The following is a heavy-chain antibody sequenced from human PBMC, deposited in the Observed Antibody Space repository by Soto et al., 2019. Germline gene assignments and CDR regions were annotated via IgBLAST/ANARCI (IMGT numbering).Heavy chain of an antibody. J-gene: IGHJ4*02. D-gene: IGHD1-26*01. CDR2: IYHAGST. CDR3: ARGPTIVGNTRRLES. CDR1: GGSITNSNW. V-gene: IGHV4-4*02. Sequence: PSETLSLTCTVSGGSITNSNWWSWVRLPPAKGLEWIGDIYHAGSTKYNPSLERRVTMSVDTSNNQFGLTLTSVTAADTAVYFCARGPTIVGNTRRLESWGQGTLVTVSS.